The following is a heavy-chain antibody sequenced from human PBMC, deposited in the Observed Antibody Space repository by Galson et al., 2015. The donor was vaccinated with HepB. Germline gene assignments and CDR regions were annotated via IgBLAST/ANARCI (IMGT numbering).Heavy chain of an antibody. D-gene: IGHD5-18*01. CDR1: GGSISGYY. J-gene: IGHJ6*02. CDR2: IFYSGST. V-gene: IGHV4-59*01. CDR3: ARGPLYSYGSNDYYGMDV. Sequence: ETLSLTCTVSGGSISGYYWSWIRQPPGKRLEWIGYIFYSGSTNYNPSLKSRVTISVDTSKNQLSLNLRSVTAADTAVYYCARGPLYSYGSNDYYGMDVWGQGTTVTVSS.